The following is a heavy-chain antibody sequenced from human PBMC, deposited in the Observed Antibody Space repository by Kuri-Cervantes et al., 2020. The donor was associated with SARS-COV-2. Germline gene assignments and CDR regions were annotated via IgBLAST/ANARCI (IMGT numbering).Heavy chain of an antibody. CDR1: GGSFSGYY. CDR3: ARGPPFGN. V-gene: IGHV4-34*01. D-gene: IGHD3-10*01. Sequence: GSLRLSCAVYGGSFSGYYWSWIRQPPGKGLEWIGEIDHSGSTNYNPSLKSRVTISVDTSKNQFSLKLSSVTAADTAVYYCARGPPFGNWGQGILVTVSS. J-gene: IGHJ4*02. CDR2: IDHSGST.